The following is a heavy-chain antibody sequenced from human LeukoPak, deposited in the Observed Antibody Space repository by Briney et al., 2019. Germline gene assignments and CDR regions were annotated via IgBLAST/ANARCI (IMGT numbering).Heavy chain of an antibody. CDR1: GFSLSSSAMC. V-gene: IGHV2-70*11. CDR3: ARTRPQKSLFDY. CDR2: IDWDDDK. Sequence: SGPALVKPTQTLTLTFTFSGFSLSSSAMCVSWIRQPPGKALEWLARIDWDDDKYYGTSLKTRLTISKDTSKNQVVLTMTNMDPVDTATYYCARTRPQKSLFDYWGQGTLVTVSS. J-gene: IGHJ4*02.